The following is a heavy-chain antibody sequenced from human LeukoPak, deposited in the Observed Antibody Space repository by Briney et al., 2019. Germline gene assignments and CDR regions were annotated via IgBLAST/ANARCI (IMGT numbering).Heavy chain of an antibody. D-gene: IGHD3-9*01. CDR3: AGRPLAAARYFDLY. CDR2: IKPDGSEK. CDR1: GFTFDSYW. V-gene: IGHV3-7*01. Sequence: GGSLRLACAASGFTFDSYWMTWVRQAPGKGLEWVANIKPDGSEKYYVDSVKGRFTISRENAKNSLFLQMNSLRAEDTAVYYCAGRPLAAARYFDLYWGQGTLVTVSS. J-gene: IGHJ4*02.